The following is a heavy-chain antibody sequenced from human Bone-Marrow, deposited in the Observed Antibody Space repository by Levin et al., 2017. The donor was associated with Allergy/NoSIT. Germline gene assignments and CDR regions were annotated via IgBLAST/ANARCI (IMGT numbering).Heavy chain of an antibody. CDR1: GFTFSDYW. V-gene: IGHV3-7*01. CDR3: ARNPDYTQLDFDY. D-gene: IGHD2-2*01. J-gene: IGHJ4*02. CDR2: IKQDGREK. Sequence: GGSLRLSCAVSGFTFSDYWMSWVRQAPGKGLEWVANIKQDGREKYYVDSVKGRFAISRDNAKNSLYLQMNSLRAEDTAVYYCARNPDYTQLDFDYWGQGTLVTVSS.